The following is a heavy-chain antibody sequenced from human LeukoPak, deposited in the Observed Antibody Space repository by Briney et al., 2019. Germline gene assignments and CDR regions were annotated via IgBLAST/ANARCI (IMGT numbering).Heavy chain of an antibody. Sequence: PSETLSLTCAVYGGSFIGYYWSWIRQPPGKGLEWIGEINHSGSANYIPSLKSRVTISVDTSKNQFSLKLSSVTAADTAVYYCARGPTDCTSTSCPPYYYMDVWGKGTTVTVSS. CDR1: GGSFIGYY. V-gene: IGHV4-34*01. CDR3: ARGPTDCTSTSCPPYYYMDV. D-gene: IGHD2-2*01. CDR2: INHSGSA. J-gene: IGHJ6*03.